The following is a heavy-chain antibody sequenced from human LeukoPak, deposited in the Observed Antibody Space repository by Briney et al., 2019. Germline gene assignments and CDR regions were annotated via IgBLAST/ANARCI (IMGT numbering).Heavy chain of an antibody. Sequence: GGSLRLSCAASGLTFSSYAMNWVRQAPGKGLEWVSAISGSGGSTYYADSVKGRFTISRDNSKNTLYLQMSSLRAEDTAVYYCAKGQQLPVGWVDYWGQGTLVTVSS. V-gene: IGHV3-23*01. J-gene: IGHJ4*02. CDR1: GLTFSSYA. CDR2: ISGSGGST. D-gene: IGHD2-2*01. CDR3: AKGQQLPVGWVDY.